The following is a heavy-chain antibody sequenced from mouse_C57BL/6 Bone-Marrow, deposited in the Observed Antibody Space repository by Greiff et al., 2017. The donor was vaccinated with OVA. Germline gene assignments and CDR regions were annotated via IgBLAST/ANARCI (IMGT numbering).Heavy chain of an antibody. J-gene: IGHJ2*01. CDR2: INPSTGGT. D-gene: IGHD1-1*01. V-gene: IGHV1-42*01. Sequence: DVQLLESGPELVKPGASVKISCKASGYSFTGYYMNWVKQSPEKSLEWIGEINPSTGGTTYNQKFKAKATLTVDKSSSTAYMQLKSLTSEDSAVYYCARRSTVVAVDYWGQGTTLTVSS. CDR3: ARRSTVVAVDY. CDR1: GYSFTGYY.